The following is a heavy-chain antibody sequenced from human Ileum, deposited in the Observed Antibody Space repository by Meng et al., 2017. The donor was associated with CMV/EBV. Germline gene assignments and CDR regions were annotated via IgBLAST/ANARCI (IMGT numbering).Heavy chain of an antibody. CDR2: IYYSGST. J-gene: IGHJ5*02. CDR3: AGDWGPYSSRGYFDP. CDR1: GESISSGSYY. Sequence: LQLQESGPGLVTPSETLSLTCTVSGESISSGSYYWAWIRQTPEKGLEWMGSIYYSGSTYDNPSLRSRVTISVDTSKNQFSLKLTSVTAADTAIYYCAGDWGPYSSRGYFDPWGQGTLVTVSS. D-gene: IGHD6-19*01. V-gene: IGHV4-39*07.